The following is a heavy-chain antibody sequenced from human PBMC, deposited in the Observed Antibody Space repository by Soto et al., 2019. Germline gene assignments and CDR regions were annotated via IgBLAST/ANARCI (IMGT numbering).Heavy chain of an antibody. V-gene: IGHV1-18*01. CDR3: ARSGVSSGHESPDFDS. CDR2: ISGFNGNS. Sequence: ASVKVSCKATGYSFNFYGITWVRQAHGQGLAWMGWISGFNGNSNYAADLQGRVTMTTDTSTSTAYMELRGLRSDDTAVYYCARSGVSSGHESPDFDSWGQGTLVPLSS. CDR1: GYSFNFYG. D-gene: IGHD6-25*01. J-gene: IGHJ4*02.